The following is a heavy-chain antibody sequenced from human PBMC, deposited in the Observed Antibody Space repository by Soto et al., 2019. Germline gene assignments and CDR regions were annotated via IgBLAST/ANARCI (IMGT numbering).Heavy chain of an antibody. CDR3: AREGRGPDTTGWYYYYGMDV. CDR1: GVSISSYY. V-gene: IGHV4-4*07. Sequence: ETLSPTCPVSGVSISSYYWSWIRQPAGKGLEWIGLIYTSGSTNYNPSLKSRVTMSVDTSKNQFSLKLSSVTAADTAVYYCAREGRGPDTTGWYYYYGMDVWGQGTTVTVYS. J-gene: IGHJ6*02. CDR2: IYTSGST. D-gene: IGHD2-15*01.